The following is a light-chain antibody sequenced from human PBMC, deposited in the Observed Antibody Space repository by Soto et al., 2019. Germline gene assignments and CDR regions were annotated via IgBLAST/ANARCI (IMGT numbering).Light chain of an antibody. Sequence: EIVLTQFPGTVSLSPGERVTLSCRASQSVCNSYLAWYQQKPVQPPRLLMYHISTRATGIPDRFSGSGSGTDFTLTINRLEPADFAVYYCQQHCSSPWTFGQGTKVEVK. CDR2: HIS. CDR3: QQHCSSPWT. V-gene: IGKV3-20*01. J-gene: IGKJ1*01. CDR1: QSVCNSY.